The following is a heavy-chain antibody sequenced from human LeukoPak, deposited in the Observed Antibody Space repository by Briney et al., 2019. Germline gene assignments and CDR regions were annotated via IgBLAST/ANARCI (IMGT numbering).Heavy chain of an antibody. V-gene: IGHV4-59*01. J-gene: IGHJ4*02. D-gene: IGHD3-10*01. CDR3: ARSYGSGSYFDY. Sequence: PSETLSRTCSVSGGSISSYYWSWIRQPPGKGLEWIGYIYYSGSTNYNPSLKSRVTISVDTSKNQFSLRLSSVTAADTAVYYCARSYGSGSYFDYWGQGTLVTVSS. CDR2: IYYSGST. CDR1: GGSISSYY.